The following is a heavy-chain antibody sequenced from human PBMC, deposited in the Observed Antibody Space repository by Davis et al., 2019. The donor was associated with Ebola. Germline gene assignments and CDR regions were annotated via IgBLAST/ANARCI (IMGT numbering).Heavy chain of an antibody. D-gene: IGHD3-3*01. CDR2: IGVGGDIT. Sequence: PGGSLRLSCAASGFTFRSYSMNWVRQAPGKGLEWVSGIGVGGDITYYADSVKGRFTVSRDNSMNTLYLQMNSLRAEDTAIYYCAKLRLESYDFWGAYIDVWGKGTTVAVSS. J-gene: IGHJ6*03. CDR1: GFTFRSYS. V-gene: IGHV3-23*01. CDR3: AKLRLESYDFWGAYIDV.